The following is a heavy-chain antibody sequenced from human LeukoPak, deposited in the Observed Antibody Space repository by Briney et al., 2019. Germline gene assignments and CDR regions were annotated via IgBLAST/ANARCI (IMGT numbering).Heavy chain of an antibody. CDR1: GFTDSSNY. CDR3: AREVDGRFDY. J-gene: IGHJ4*02. V-gene: IGHV3-53*01. CDR2: IYSGGST. D-gene: IGHD2-8*01. Sequence: GGSLRLSCAASGFTDSSNYMSWVRQAPGKGLEWVSVIYSGGSTYYADSVKGRFTISRDNSKNTLYLQMNSLRAEDTAVYYCAREVDGRFDYWGQGTLVTVSS.